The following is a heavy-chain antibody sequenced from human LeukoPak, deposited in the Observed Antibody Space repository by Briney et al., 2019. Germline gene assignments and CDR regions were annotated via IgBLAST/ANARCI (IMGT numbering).Heavy chain of an antibody. CDR1: GGSFSGYY. CDR3: ASVMVRYFDWLLFPYGMDV. V-gene: IGHV4-34*01. Sequence: TASETLSLTCAVYGGSFSGYYWSWIRQPPGKGLEWIGEINHSGSTNYNPSLKSRVTISVDTSKNQFPLKLSSVTAADTAVYYCASVMVRYFDWLLFPYGMDVWGQGTTVTVSS. D-gene: IGHD3-9*01. J-gene: IGHJ6*02. CDR2: INHSGST.